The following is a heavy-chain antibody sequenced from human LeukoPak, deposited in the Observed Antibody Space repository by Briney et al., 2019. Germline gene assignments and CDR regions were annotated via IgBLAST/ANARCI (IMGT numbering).Heavy chain of an antibody. CDR2: IFSGGGT. J-gene: IGHJ3*02. Sequence: GGSLRLSCAASGFTVSSNYMGWVRQAPGKGLEWVSVIFSGGGTYYGGSVKGRFTISRDNSKNTLYLQMNRLRAEDTAVYYCAREGVAVGVPAFESWGQGTMVTVSS. CDR3: AREGVAVGVPAFES. CDR1: GFTVSSNY. V-gene: IGHV3-66*01. D-gene: IGHD6-19*01.